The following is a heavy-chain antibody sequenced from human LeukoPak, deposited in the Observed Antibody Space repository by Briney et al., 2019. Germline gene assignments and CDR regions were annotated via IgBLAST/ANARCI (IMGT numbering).Heavy chain of an antibody. Sequence: GGSLRLSCAASGFTFNNAWKSWVRPAPGKGPEWVGRIKSKTDGGTLDYAAPVKGRFTIPRDDSKNTLYLQMTSLKTEDTAVYFCTTGYHFDTSGYYYSDYWGQGTLVTVSS. V-gene: IGHV3-15*01. CDR1: GFTFNNAW. D-gene: IGHD3-22*01. CDR3: TTGYHFDTSGYYYSDY. J-gene: IGHJ4*02. CDR2: IKSKTDGGTL.